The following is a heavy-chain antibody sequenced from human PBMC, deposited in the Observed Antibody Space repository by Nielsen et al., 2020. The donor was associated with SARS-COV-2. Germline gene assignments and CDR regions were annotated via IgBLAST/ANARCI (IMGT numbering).Heavy chain of an antibody. V-gene: IGHV5-51*01. CDR2: IYPGDSDT. Sequence: VRQMPGKGLEWMGIIYPGDSDTKYSPSFQGQVTISADKSISTAYLQWSSLKASDTAMYYCARQKTYIDYWGQGTLVTVSS. CDR3: ARQKTYIDY. J-gene: IGHJ4*02.